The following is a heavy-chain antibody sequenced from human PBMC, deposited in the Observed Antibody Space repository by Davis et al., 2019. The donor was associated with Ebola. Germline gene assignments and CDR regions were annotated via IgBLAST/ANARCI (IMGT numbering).Heavy chain of an antibody. CDR1: GDSISTYY. CDR3: ARMSDCSSTSCYTGEHYYYYGMDV. Sequence: SETLSLTCSVSGDSISTYYWTWIRQPPGKGLEWIGHISYRGTTNYNPSLQSRVTISVDTSRTHFSLNLRSVTAADTAVYYCARMSDCSSTSCYTGEHYYYYGMDVWGQGTTVTVSS. CDR2: ISYRGTT. D-gene: IGHD2-2*02. V-gene: IGHV4-59*01. J-gene: IGHJ6*02.